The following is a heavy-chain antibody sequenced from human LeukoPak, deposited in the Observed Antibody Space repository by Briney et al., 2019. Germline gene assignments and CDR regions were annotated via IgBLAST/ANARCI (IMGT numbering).Heavy chain of an antibody. CDR2: FDPEDGET. CDR1: GYTLTELS. V-gene: IGHV1-24*01. D-gene: IGHD3-22*01. CDR3: ATDILGYYDSSGYSYY. J-gene: IGHJ4*02. Sequence: ASVKVSCKVSGYTLTELSMHWVRQAPGKGLEWMGGFDPEDGETIYAEKFQGRVTMTEDTSTDTAYMELSSLRSEDTDVYYCATDILGYYDSSGYSYYWGQGTLVTVSS.